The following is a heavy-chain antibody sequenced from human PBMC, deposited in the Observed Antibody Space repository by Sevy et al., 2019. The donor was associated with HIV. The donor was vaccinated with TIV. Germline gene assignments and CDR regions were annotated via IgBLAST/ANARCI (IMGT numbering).Heavy chain of an antibody. CDR2: IKQDGSEK. Sequence: GGSLRLSCAASGFTFSSYWMSWVRQAPGKGLEWVANIKQDGSEKYYVDSVKGRFTISRDNAKNSLYLQMNSLRAEDTAVYYCARDGVKQQLADHFDYRGQGTLVTVSS. CDR3: ARDGVKQQLADHFDY. CDR1: GFTFSSYW. J-gene: IGHJ4*02. D-gene: IGHD6-13*01. V-gene: IGHV3-7*01.